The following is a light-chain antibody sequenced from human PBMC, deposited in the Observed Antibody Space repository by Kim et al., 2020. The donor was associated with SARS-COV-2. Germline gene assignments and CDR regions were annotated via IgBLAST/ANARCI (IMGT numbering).Light chain of an antibody. CDR1: NIGTKN. J-gene: IGLJ3*02. CDR3: QVWDSSTGV. Sequence: YELTQPLSVSVALGQTDRITCGGNNIGTKNVHWIQQKPGQAPVLVICGDSNRPSGIPERFSGSNSGNTATLTISRAQPGDEADYYCQVWDSSTGVFGGG. V-gene: IGLV3-9*01. CDR2: GDS.